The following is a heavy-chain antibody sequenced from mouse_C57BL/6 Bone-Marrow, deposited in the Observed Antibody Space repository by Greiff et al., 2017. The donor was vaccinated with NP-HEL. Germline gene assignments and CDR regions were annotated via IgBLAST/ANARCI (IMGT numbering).Heavy chain of an antibody. J-gene: IGHJ4*01. V-gene: IGHV7-3*01. CDR3: ARAIYYDYADDPFYAMDC. CDR1: GFTFTDYY. CDR2: IRNKANGYTT. Sequence: EVKLMESGGGLVQPGGSLRLSCAASGFTFTDYYMSWVRQPPGQALEWLGFIRNKANGYTTEYSASVKGRFTISRDNSQSILYLQMNALRAEDSATYYCARAIYYDYADDPFYAMDCGGQGTSVTVSS. D-gene: IGHD2-4*01.